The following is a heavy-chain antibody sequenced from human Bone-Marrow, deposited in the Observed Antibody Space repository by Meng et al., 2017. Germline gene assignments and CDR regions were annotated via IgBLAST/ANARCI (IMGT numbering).Heavy chain of an antibody. J-gene: IGHJ4*02. D-gene: IGHD6-19*01. CDR1: GGSISSSSYY. Sequence: SETLSLTCTVSGGSISSSSYYWGWIRQPPGKGLEWIGSIYYSGSTYYNPSLKSRVTISVDTSKNQFSLKLSSVTAADTAVYYCARGSSGWNNGYYFDYWGQGTLVTGSS. V-gene: IGHV4-39*07. CDR2: IYYSGST. CDR3: ARGSSGWNNGYYFDY.